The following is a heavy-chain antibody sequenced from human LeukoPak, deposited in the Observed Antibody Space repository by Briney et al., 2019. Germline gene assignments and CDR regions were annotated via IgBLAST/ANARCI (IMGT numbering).Heavy chain of an antibody. CDR2: MNPNSGNT. D-gene: IGHD6-13*01. CDR3: ARGFVIAAAQTSSFDP. V-gene: IGHV1-8*01. CDR1: GYTFTSYD. Sequence: WASVKVSCKASGYTFTSYDINWVRQATGQGLEWMGWMNPNSGNTGYAQKFQGGVTMTRNTSISTAYMELSSLRSEDTAVYYCARGFVIAAAQTSSFDPWGQGTLVTVSS. J-gene: IGHJ5*02.